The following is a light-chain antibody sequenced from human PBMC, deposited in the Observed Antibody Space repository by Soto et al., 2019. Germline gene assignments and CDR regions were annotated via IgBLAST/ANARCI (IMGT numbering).Light chain of an antibody. J-gene: IGKJ1*01. CDR2: GAS. V-gene: IGKV3D-20*02. Sequence: VLTQSPGTLSLSPGERATLSCRASQTVTSNFLAWYQEKPGQAPRLLIYGASTRATGIPARFSGSGSGTDFTLTISSLEPEDFAVYCCQQRSNWPRTFGQGTKVDIK. CDR1: QTVTSNF. CDR3: QQRSNWPRT.